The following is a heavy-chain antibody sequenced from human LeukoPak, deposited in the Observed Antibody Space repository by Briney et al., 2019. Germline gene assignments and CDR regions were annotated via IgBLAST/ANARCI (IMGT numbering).Heavy chain of an antibody. CDR1: GFTFSSYA. V-gene: IGHV3-30-3*01. D-gene: IGHD5-18*01. J-gene: IGHJ4*02. CDR3: ARDGVGDTAMVYGDY. CDR2: ISYDGSNK. Sequence: PGRSLRLSRAASGFTFSSYAMHWVRQAPGKGLEWVAVISYDGSNKYYADSVKGRFTISRDNSKNTLYLQMNSLRAEDTAVYYCARDGVGDTAMVYGDYWGQGTLVTVSS.